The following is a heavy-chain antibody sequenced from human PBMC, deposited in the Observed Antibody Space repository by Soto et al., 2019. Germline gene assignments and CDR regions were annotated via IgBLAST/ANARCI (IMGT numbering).Heavy chain of an antibody. CDR3: ATCSPCPGTSSHPLDY. D-gene: IGHD3-10*02. V-gene: IGHV1-46*01. Sequence: GASVKVSCKASGYIFTNYYVHWVRQAPGQGLEWMGTINAGGGYTTYAQKFLGRFTISRDNSKNTLHLQMNSLTAEDTAVYYCATCSPCPGTSSHPLDYWGQGTLVTVSS. CDR1: GYIFTNYY. J-gene: IGHJ4*02. CDR2: INAGGGYT.